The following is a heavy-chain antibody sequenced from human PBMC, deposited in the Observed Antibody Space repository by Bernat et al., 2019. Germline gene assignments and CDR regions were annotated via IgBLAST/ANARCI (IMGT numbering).Heavy chain of an antibody. CDR2: IFSNDEK. Sequence: QVTLKESGPVLVKPTETLTLTCTVSGFSLSTARMGVSWIRQPPGKALEWLAHIFSNDEKSYSTSLKSRLTISKDTSKSQVVLTLTNMDPVDTATYYCARLGYCSSTSCPGYYFDYWGQGTLVTVSS. D-gene: IGHD2-2*01. CDR1: GFSLSTARMG. J-gene: IGHJ4*02. CDR3: ARLGYCSSTSCPGYYFDY. V-gene: IGHV2-26*01.